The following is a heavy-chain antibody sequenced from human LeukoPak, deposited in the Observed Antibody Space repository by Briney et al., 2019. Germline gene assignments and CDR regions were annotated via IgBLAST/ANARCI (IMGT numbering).Heavy chain of an antibody. CDR1: GGSFSTYY. Sequence: SETLSLTCTVSGGSFSTYYWSWIRQPAGKRLEWIGRIYTRGSIDYNPSLKSRVTMSADTSKNQLSLRLSSVTAADTAVYYCAREYGDSYFDSWGQRTPVTVSS. CDR3: AREYGDSYFDS. D-gene: IGHD4-17*01. V-gene: IGHV4-4*07. J-gene: IGHJ4*02. CDR2: IYTRGSI.